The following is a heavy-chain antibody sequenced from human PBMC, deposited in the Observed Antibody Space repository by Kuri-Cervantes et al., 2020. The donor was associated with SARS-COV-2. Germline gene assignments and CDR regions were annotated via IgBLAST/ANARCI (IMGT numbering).Heavy chain of an antibody. V-gene: IGHV4-38-2*01. Sequence: SETLSLTCAVSGYSISSGYYWGWLRQPPGKGLEWIGSIYHSGSTYYNPSLKSRVTISVDTSKNQFSLKLSSVTAADTAVYYCARAPRGNYGNYYYYYMDVWGKGTTVTVSS. CDR1: GYSISSGYY. CDR3: ARAPRGNYGNYYYYYMDV. D-gene: IGHD1-7*01. J-gene: IGHJ6*03. CDR2: IYHSGST.